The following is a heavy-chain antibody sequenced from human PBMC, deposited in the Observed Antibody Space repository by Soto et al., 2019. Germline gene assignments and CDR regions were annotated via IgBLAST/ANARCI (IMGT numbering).Heavy chain of an antibody. CDR3: AGEVGGTGFHL. D-gene: IGHD1-26*01. J-gene: IGHJ5*02. CDR2: IIPTYGIA. Sequence: QVQLVQSGGEVKKPGSSVRVSCRTSGGTFKNYGFSWVRQAPGQGLEWMGGIIPTYGIANYGQIFQGRLTITADESTNTAYMDLSSLKSHATAVYYCAGEVGGTGFHLWGQGTQVTVSS. CDR1: GGTFKNYG. V-gene: IGHV1-69*12.